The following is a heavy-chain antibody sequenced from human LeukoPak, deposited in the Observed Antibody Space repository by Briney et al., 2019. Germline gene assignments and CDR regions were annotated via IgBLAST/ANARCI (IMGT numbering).Heavy chain of an antibody. V-gene: IGHV4-59*01. CDR3: ARQPSSWFTSFDS. CDR1: GGSLSSYF. CDR2: IYYSGST. D-gene: IGHD6-13*01. Sequence: PSETLSLTCTVSGGSLSSYFWGWIRQPPGKRLEWIAYIYYSGSTNYNPSLKSRVTISVDTSKNQFSLKLSSVTAADTAVYYCARQPSSWFTSFDSWGQGTLVTVSS. J-gene: IGHJ4*02.